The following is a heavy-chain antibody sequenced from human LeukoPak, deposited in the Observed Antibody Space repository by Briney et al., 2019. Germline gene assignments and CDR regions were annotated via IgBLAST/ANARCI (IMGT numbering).Heavy chain of an antibody. J-gene: IGHJ3*02. CDR2: IKQDGSEK. CDR3: ARDRDGPQGTRDDAFDI. D-gene: IGHD1-1*01. CDR1: GFTFSSYW. V-gene: IGHV3-7*01. Sequence: GGSLRLSCAASGFTFSSYWMSWVRQAPGKGLEWVANIKQDGSEKYYVDSVKGRFTISRDNAKNSLYLQMNSLRAEDTAVYYCARDRDGPQGTRDDAFDIWGQGTMVTVSS.